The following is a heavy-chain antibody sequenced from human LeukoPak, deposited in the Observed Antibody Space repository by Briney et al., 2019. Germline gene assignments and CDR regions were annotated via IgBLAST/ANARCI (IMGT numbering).Heavy chain of an antibody. Sequence: ASVTVSCKASGYTFTGYYMHLVRQAPAQRLEWMGWINPNSGGTNYAQKFQGRVTMTSDTSIRTAYMELRRLCSDETAVYYCATHQSITMVRGVMDYWGQGTLVTVSS. CDR1: GYTFTGYY. J-gene: IGHJ4*02. V-gene: IGHV1-2*02. CDR2: INPNSGGT. D-gene: IGHD3-10*01. CDR3: ATHQSITMVRGVMDY.